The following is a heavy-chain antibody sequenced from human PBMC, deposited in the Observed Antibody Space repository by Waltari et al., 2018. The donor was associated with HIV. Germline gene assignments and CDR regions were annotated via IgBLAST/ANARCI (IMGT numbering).Heavy chain of an antibody. CDR1: GFPFTHAW. CDR2: IKPNTEGGTT. J-gene: IGHJ4*02. Sequence: EAQLVESGGDLVKPGASLRLSCAASGFPFTHAWMNWVRQAPGKGLEWVGRIKPNTEGGTTDFAAPVKGRFTISRDDSKNMVYLQMNSLKTEDTAVYYCSTGPSVGIVWGQGTLVTVSS. D-gene: IGHD1-26*01. CDR3: STGPSVGIV. V-gene: IGHV3-15*05.